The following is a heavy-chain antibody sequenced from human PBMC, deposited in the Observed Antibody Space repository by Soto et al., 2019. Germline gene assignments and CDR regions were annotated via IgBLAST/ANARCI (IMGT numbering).Heavy chain of an antibody. CDR2: INHSGST. CDR3: AKEEPIFGVVIPHYNWFDP. D-gene: IGHD3-3*01. Sequence: SETLSLTCAVYGGSFSGYYWSWIRQPPGKGLEWIGEINHSGSTNYNPSLKSRVTISVDTSKNQFSLKLSSVTAADTAVYYCAKEEPIFGVVIPHYNWFDPWGQGTLVTVSS. J-gene: IGHJ5*02. V-gene: IGHV4-34*01. CDR1: GGSFSGYY.